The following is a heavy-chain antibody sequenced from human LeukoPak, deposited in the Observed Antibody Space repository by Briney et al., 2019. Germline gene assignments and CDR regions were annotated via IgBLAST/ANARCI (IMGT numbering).Heavy chain of an antibody. CDR3: ASPAKRDCSGGSCYPGGAFDI. Sequence: GESLKISCNASGYSLINYWIGWVRQMPGKGPEWMGIFYHGDSDTRFSPSFQGEVTLADDKSISTAYLQWSSLKASDTAMYYCASPAKRDCSGGSCYPGGAFDIWGQGTRVTVSS. D-gene: IGHD2-15*01. CDR2: FYHGDSDT. V-gene: IGHV5-51*01. J-gene: IGHJ3*02. CDR1: GYSLINYW.